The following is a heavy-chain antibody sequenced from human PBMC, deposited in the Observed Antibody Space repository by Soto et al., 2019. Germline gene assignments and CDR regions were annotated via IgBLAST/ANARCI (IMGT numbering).Heavy chain of an antibody. J-gene: IGHJ4*02. Sequence: QVQLVESGGGVVQPGRSLRLSCAASGFTFSSYGMHWVRQAPVKGLGWVAVISYDGSNKYYADSVKGRFTISRDNSKNTLYLQMNSLRAEDTAVYYCAKGSYGVDYWGQGTLVTVSS. CDR2: ISYDGSNK. CDR3: AKGSYGVDY. V-gene: IGHV3-30*18. CDR1: GFTFSSYG. D-gene: IGHD1-26*01.